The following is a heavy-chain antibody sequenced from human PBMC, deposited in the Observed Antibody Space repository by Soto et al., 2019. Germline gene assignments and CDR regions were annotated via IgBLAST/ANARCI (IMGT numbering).Heavy chain of an antibody. J-gene: IGHJ4*02. D-gene: IGHD6-19*01. CDR2: ISYDGINK. Sequence: PRGALRLSCAASGFTFSSYGMHWVRQAPGKGLEWVAVISYDGINKYYADSVKGRFTISRDNSKNTLYLQMNSLRAEDTAVYYCAKDGLGYSSGWYYFDYWGQGNLVTVS. V-gene: IGHV3-30*18. CDR3: AKDGLGYSSGWYYFDY. CDR1: GFTFSSYG.